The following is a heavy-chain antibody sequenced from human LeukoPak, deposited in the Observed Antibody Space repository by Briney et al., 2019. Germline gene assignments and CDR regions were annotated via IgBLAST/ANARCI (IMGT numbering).Heavy chain of an antibody. CDR2: IHYSGTT. J-gene: IGHJ4*02. Sequence: SETLSLTCTVSRGSISGSYWSWLRQPPGKGLEWIGYIHYSGTTRYNPSLESRTSISVDMSKNQFSLRLSSVTAADTATYYCAKQKLDSGSGHHYFDYWGQGTLVTVSS. CDR3: AKQKLDSGSGHHYFDY. V-gene: IGHV4-59*08. CDR1: RGSISGSY. D-gene: IGHD2-15*01.